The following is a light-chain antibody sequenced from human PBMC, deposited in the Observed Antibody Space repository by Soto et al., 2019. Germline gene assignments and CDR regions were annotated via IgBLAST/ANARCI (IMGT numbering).Light chain of an antibody. V-gene: IGKV3-15*01. CDR1: QPLNNN. Sequence: EIVMTQSPATLSVSPGDRGTLCCRSGQPLNNNVAWYQHKPGQAPRLLIYGASTRATGISARFSGSGSGTEFTLTISSLQSEDFAVYYCQQYEKWPPSITFGQGTRLEIK. CDR2: GAS. J-gene: IGKJ5*01. CDR3: QQYEKWPPSIT.